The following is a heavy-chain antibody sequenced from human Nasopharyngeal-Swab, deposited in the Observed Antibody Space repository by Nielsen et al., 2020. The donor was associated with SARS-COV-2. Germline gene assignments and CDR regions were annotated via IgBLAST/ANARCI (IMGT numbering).Heavy chain of an antibody. CDR3: AREGGYCSGGSCPYYGMDV. CDR2: INWNGGST. V-gene: IGHV3-20*01. J-gene: IGHJ6*02. CDR1: GFTFSSYG. D-gene: IGHD2-15*01. Sequence: GGSLRLSCAASGFTFSSYGMHWVRQAPGKGLEWVSGINWNGGSTGYADSVKGRFTISRDNAKNSLYLQMNSLRAEDTALYHCAREGGYCSGGSCPYYGMDVWGQGTTVTVSS.